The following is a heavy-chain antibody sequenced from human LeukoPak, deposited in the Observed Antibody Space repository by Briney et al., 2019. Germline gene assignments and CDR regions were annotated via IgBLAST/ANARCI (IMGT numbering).Heavy chain of an antibody. CDR2: ISSSSSYI. CDR3: ARDANPWAVTNKYFQH. D-gene: IGHD4-17*01. CDR1: RFTFSSYS. Sequence: GGSLRLSCAASRFTFSSYSMNWVRQAPGKGLEWVSSISSSSSYIYYADSVKGRFTISRDNAKNSLYLQMNSLRAEDTAVYYCARDANPWAVTNKYFQHWGQGTLVTVSS. V-gene: IGHV3-21*01. J-gene: IGHJ1*01.